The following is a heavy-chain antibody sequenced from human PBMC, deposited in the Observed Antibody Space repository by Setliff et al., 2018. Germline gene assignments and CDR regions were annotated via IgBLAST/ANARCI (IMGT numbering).Heavy chain of an antibody. Sequence: ETLSLTCTVSGGSISSHYWSWIRQPPGKGLEWIEYISYTGRTNFTPSFKSRVTMSVDTSKSQFSLKLSSVTAADTAVYYCAAVVATSLNYVDNWGQGTLVTVSS. CDR1: GGSISSHY. D-gene: IGHD5-12*01. J-gene: IGHJ4*02. CDR3: AAVVATSLNYVDN. V-gene: IGHV4-59*11. CDR2: ISYTGRT.